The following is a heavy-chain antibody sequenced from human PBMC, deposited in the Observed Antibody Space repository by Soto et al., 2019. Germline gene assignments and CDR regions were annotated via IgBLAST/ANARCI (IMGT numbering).Heavy chain of an antibody. D-gene: IGHD2-2*01. CDR3: ARRMPIDSYLFDY. J-gene: IGHJ4*02. Sequence: SETLSLTCTVSGGSISSGDYFWSWIRQPPGKGLVWIGYIYSTGSTYYNPSLKSRVTISVDTSKNQFSLKLNSVTAADTAVYYCARRMPIDSYLFDYCGQGSLVTVSS. CDR1: GGSISSGDYF. V-gene: IGHV4-30-4*01. CDR2: IYSTGST.